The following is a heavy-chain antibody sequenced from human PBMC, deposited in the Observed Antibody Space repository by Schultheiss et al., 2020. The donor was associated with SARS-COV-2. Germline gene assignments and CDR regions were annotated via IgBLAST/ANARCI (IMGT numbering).Heavy chain of an antibody. J-gene: IGHJ4*02. V-gene: IGHV4-34*01. CDR3: ARGARIDY. CDR2: INHSGST. CDR1: GGSFSGYF. Sequence: SETLSLTCAVYGGSFSGYFWSWIRQPPGKGLEWIGEINHSGSTNYNPSLKSRVTISVDTSKNQFSLKLSSVTAADTAVYYYARGARIDYWGQGTLVTVSS.